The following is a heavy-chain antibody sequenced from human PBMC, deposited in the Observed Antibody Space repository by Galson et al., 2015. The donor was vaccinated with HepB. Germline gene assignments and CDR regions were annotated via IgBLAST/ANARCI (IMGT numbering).Heavy chain of an antibody. Sequence: SLRLSCAVSGFTFSDFAMHWVRQSPGKGLDWVAGISYDGSDKFYGDSVKGRFTISRDNSRNTVDLQMNSLRREDTAIYYCTRDFSRYYDFWSGRFWPDYWGQGTLVTVSS. CDR2: ISYDGSDK. V-gene: IGHV3-30*04. CDR1: GFTFSDFA. J-gene: IGHJ4*02. D-gene: IGHD3-3*01. CDR3: TRDFSRYYDFWSGRFWPDY.